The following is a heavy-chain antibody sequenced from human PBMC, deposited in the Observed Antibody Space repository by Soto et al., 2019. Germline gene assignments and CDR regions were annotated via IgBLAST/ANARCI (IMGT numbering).Heavy chain of an antibody. V-gene: IGHV1-2*04. D-gene: IGHD6-13*01. Sequence: GASVKVSCKASGYTFTGYYMHWVRQAPGQGLEWMGWINPNSGGTNYAQKFQGWVTMTRDTSISTAYMELSRLRSEDTAVYYCARERGSSSWYYFDYWGQGTLVTVSS. CDR3: ARERGSSSWYYFDY. CDR1: GYTFTGYY. CDR2: INPNSGGT. J-gene: IGHJ4*02.